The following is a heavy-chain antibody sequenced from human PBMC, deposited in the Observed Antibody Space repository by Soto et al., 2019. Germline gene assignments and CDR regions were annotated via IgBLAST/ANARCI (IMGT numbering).Heavy chain of an antibody. Sequence: SETLCLTCTVSGGSISSNYWNWIRQPPGKGLEWIGYIHYSGSTIYNPSLKSRVIISVDTSKNQFSLKLSSVTAADTAIYYCATSRGNFFDPWGQGTLVTVSS. D-gene: IGHD1-7*01. CDR3: ATSRGNFFDP. CDR2: IHYSGST. V-gene: IGHV4-59*01. J-gene: IGHJ5*02. CDR1: GGSISSNY.